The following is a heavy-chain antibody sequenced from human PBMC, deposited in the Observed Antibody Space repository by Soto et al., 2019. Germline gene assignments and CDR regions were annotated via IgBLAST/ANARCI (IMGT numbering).Heavy chain of an antibody. D-gene: IGHD3-9*01. V-gene: IGHV4-59*01. CDR1: GGSISRYY. J-gene: IGHJ4*02. CDR3: ARGRNDLLTGHYYFDY. Sequence: SETLSLTGTVSGGSISRYYWSWIRQSPGKGLEWIGYVFYSGSSNYNPSLKSRVTISVDTSKNQFSLKLRSVTAADTSVYYCARGRNDLLTGHYYFDYWGQGTLVTVSS. CDR2: VFYSGSS.